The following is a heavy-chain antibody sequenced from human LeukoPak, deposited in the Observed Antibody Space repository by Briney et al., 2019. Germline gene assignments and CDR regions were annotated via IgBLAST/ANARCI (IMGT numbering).Heavy chain of an antibody. D-gene: IGHD2-2*01. V-gene: IGHV1-2*02. J-gene: IGHJ3*02. CDR3: ARDAGYCSSTSCSAYTFDI. CDR1: GYIFSVYY. CDR2: INPNSGDT. Sequence: ASVKVSCKASGYIFSVYYTHWVRQAPGQGLEWMGWINPNSGDTNFAQKFRGRVTMTRDTSISTAYMEVNRLRSDDTAVYYCARDAGYCSSTSCSAYTFDIWGQGTMVTVS.